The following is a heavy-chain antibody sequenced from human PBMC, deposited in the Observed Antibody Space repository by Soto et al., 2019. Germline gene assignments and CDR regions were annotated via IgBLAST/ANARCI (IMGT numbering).Heavy chain of an antibody. J-gene: IGHJ5*02. Sequence: QVQLVQSGAEVKKPGSSVKVSCKASGGTFSNYAISWVRQAPGQGLEWVGGIIPIFGTTNFAQKFQGRVTITPXXXTXXAYMELSGLRSEDTAVYYCARDGGRDGYFGNGLDPWGQGTLVTVSS. CDR2: IIPIFGTT. D-gene: IGHD5-12*01. CDR1: GGTFSNYA. CDR3: ARDGGRDGYFGNGLDP. V-gene: IGHV1-69*05.